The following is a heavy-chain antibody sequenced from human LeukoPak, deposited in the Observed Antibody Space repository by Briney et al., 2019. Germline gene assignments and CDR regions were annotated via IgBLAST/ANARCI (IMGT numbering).Heavy chain of an antibody. CDR3: AKWGDYDILTGYYDPDY. V-gene: IGHV3-23*01. D-gene: IGHD3-9*01. CDR2: ISGRDDST. CDR1: GFTVTNYA. Sequence: GGSLRLSCAASGFTVTNYAMYWVRQAPGKGLEWVSAISGRDDSTYYADSVKGRFTISRDTSKNTLFLQMNSLRAEDTAVYYCAKWGDYDILTGYYDPDYWGQGTLDTVSS. J-gene: IGHJ4*02.